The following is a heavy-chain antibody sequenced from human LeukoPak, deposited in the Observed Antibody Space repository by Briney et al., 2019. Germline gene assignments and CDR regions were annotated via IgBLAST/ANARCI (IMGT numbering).Heavy chain of an antibody. V-gene: IGHV3-23*01. CDR2: IGSSGSTT. J-gene: IGHJ4*02. CDR1: GFTFSDFE. Sequence: GGSLRLSCAVSGFTFSDFEMNWVRQAPGKGPEWISYIGSSGSTTYYADSVKGRFTISRDNSKNTLYLQINSLRAEDTAVYYCAKDHLPGIVVADRDYWGQGTLVTVSS. CDR3: AKDHLPGIVVADRDY. D-gene: IGHD6-19*01.